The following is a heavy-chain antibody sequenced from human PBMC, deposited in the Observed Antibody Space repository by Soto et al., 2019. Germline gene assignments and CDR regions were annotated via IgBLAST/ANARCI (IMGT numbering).Heavy chain of an antibody. CDR1: GYSFTSDW. D-gene: IGHD3-10*01. CDR3: ARLGYFGSGNYYYNYGMDV. V-gene: IGHV5-51*01. CDR2: MHLGDSDT. Sequence: GGSVKISCSGSGYSFTSDWIGWVRQMPWKGLEWLGIMHLGDSDTRYSPSFQGQVTISADTAINTAYLQWSSLKASDTAMYYCARLGYFGSGNYYYNYGMDVWGQGTTVTVSS. J-gene: IGHJ6*02.